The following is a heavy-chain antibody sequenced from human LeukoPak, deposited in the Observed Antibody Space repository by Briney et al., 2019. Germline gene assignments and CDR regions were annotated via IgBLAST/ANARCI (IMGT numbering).Heavy chain of an antibody. J-gene: IGHJ4*02. CDR2: MNPNSGNT. CDR1: GYTFTSYD. Sequence: ASVKVSCKASGYTFTSYDINWVRQATGQGLEWMGWMNPNSGNTGYAQKFQGRVTMTRNTSISTAYMELSSLRSEDTAVYYCATMVRGVIGYYFDYWGQGTLVTVSS. CDR3: ATMVRGVIGYYFDY. D-gene: IGHD3-10*01. V-gene: IGHV1-8*01.